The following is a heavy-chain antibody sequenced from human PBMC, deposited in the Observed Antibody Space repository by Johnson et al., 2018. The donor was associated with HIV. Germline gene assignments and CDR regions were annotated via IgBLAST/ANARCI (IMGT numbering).Heavy chain of an antibody. D-gene: IGHD3-22*01. Sequence: QEQLVESGGGVVQPGRSLRLSCAASAFTSSSYSMHWVRQAPGKGLEWVAVISYGGNNKYYADSVKGRFTISRDNAKNSLYLQMNSLRAEDTAVYYCAREYSSGYPDAFDIWGQGTMVTVSS. CDR2: ISYGGNNK. J-gene: IGHJ3*02. V-gene: IGHV3-30-3*01. CDR3: AREYSSGYPDAFDI. CDR1: AFTSSSYS.